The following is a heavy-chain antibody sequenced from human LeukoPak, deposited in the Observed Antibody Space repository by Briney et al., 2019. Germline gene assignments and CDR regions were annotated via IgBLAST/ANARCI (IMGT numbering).Heavy chain of an antibody. D-gene: IGHD3-10*01. CDR2: IYSGGST. CDR1: GFTFSSNY. CDR3: AREYYYGSGSYSLDY. Sequence: PGGSLRLSCAASGFTFSSNYMSWVRQAPGKGLEWVSVIYSGGSTYYADSVKGRFTISRDNSKNTLYLQMNSLRAEDTAVYYCAREYYYGSGSYSLDYWGQGTLVTVSS. J-gene: IGHJ4*02. V-gene: IGHV3-66*01.